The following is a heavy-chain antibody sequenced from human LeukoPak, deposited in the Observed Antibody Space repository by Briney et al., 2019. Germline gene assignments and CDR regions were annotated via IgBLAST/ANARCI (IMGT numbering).Heavy chain of an antibody. CDR2: IIPIFGTA. J-gene: IGHJ4*02. CDR3: ARNDYGDPLFDY. CDR1: GGTFSSYA. Sequence: GASVKVSCKASGGTFSSYAISWVRQAPGQGLEWMGGIIPIFGTANYAQKLQGRVTMTTDTSTSTAYMELRSLRSDDTAVYYCARNDYGDPLFDYWGQGTLVTVSS. V-gene: IGHV1-69*05. D-gene: IGHD4-17*01.